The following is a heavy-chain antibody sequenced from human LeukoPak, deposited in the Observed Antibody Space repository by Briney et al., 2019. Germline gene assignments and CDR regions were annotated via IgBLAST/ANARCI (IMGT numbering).Heavy chain of an antibody. CDR3: ARAWDSSSWWFDY. CDR1: GGSFSGYY. D-gene: IGHD6-13*01. V-gene: IGHV4-34*01. J-gene: IGHJ4*02. CDR2: INHSGST. Sequence: PSETLSLTCAVYGGSFSGYYWSWIRQPPGKGLEWIGEINHSGSTNYNPSLKSRVTISVDTSKNQFSLKLSSVTAADTAVYYCARAWDSSSWWFDYWGQGTLVTVSS.